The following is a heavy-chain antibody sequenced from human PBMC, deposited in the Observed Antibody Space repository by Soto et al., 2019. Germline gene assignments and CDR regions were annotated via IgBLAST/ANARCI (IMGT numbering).Heavy chain of an antibody. V-gene: IGHV4-30-4*01. D-gene: IGHD2-8*01. CDR2: IYYSGST. CDR3: ARAPYRGTNARGAFDI. Sequence: QVQLQESGPGLVKPSQTLSLTCTVSGGSSSGDYYWSWIRQPPGKGLEWIGYIYYSGSTYYNPSLKSRVTISIAPSKNQSSLRMTSVTAADTAVYYCARAPYRGTNARGAFDIWGQGTLVTVSS. J-gene: IGHJ3*02. CDR1: GGSSSGDYY.